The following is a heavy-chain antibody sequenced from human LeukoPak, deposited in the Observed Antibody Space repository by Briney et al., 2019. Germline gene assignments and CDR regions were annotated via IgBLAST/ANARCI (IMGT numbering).Heavy chain of an antibody. CDR1: GGSISSYY. CDR3: AGCDYVLYAFDI. CDR2: IYYSGST. J-gene: IGHJ3*02. Sequence: PSETLSLTCTVSGGSISSYYWSWIRQPPGKGLEWIGYIYYSGSTNYNPSLKSRVTISVDTSKNQFSLKLSSVTAADTAVYYCAGCDYVLYAFDIWCQGTMVTVSS. V-gene: IGHV4-59*08. D-gene: IGHD3-16*01.